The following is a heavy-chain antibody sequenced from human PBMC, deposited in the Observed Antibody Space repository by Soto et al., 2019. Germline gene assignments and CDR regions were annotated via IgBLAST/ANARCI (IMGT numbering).Heavy chain of an antibody. J-gene: IGHJ4*02. CDR2: IWYDGSNK. V-gene: IGHV3-33*08. CDR3: ARERIGGGQQLAEYYFDY. Sequence: GGSLRLSCAASGFTFSSYGMHWVRQAPGKGLEWVAVIWYDGSNKYYADSVKGRFTISRDNSKNTLYLQMNSLRAEDTAVYYCARERIGGGQQLAEYYFDYWGQGTLVTVSS. CDR1: GFTFSSYG. D-gene: IGHD6-13*01.